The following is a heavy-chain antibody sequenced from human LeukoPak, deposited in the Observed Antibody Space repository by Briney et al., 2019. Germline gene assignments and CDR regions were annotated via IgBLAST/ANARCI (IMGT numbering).Heavy chain of an antibody. Sequence: SETLSLTCTVSGGSIGSYDWSWIRQPPGKGLEWIGYIYYSGSTNYNPSLKSRVTISVDTSKNQFSLKLSSVTSADTAVYYCARYYYDNSGSIYAFDIWGQGTMVTVSS. CDR3: ARYYYDNSGSIYAFDI. V-gene: IGHV4-59*01. J-gene: IGHJ3*02. D-gene: IGHD3-22*01. CDR2: IYYSGST. CDR1: GGSIGSYD.